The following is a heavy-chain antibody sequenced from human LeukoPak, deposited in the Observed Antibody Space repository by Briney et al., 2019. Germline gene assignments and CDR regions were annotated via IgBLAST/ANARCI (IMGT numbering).Heavy chain of an antibody. V-gene: IGHV4-30-4*01. Sequence: SETLSLTCTVSGGSISSGDYYWSWIRQPPGKGLEWIGYIHYSGSTYYNPSLKSRVTISVDTSKNQFSLKLSSVTAADTAVYYCARGIYGSGSYYNGWGQGTLVTVSS. J-gene: IGHJ4*02. CDR1: GGSISSGDYY. D-gene: IGHD3-10*01. CDR2: IHYSGST. CDR3: ARGIYGSGSYYNG.